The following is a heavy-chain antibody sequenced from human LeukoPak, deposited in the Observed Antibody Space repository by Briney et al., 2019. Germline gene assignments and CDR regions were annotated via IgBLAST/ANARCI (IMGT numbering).Heavy chain of an antibody. D-gene: IGHD5-12*01. Sequence: SETLSLTCAVYGGSFSGYYWSWIRQPPGKGLEWIGYIYYSGSTNYNPSLKSRVTISVDTSKNQFSLKLSSVTAADTAVYYCARIHSGYELFFDIWGQGTMVTVSS. J-gene: IGHJ3*02. CDR1: GGSFSGYY. CDR3: ARIHSGYELFFDI. V-gene: IGHV4-59*08. CDR2: IYYSGST.